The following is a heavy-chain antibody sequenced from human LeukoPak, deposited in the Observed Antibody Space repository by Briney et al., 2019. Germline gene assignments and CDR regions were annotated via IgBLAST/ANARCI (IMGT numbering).Heavy chain of an antibody. V-gene: IGHV1-3*04. CDR3: ARPLESISTKGRRSGCDVFDI. J-gene: IGHJ3*02. CDR2: INTDNGNT. Sequence: ASVKVSCKASRYTFSSYAMHWVRQAPGQRLEWMGWINTDNGNTKYSQKLQGRVTITRDTSARTAYMELSNLTSEDTAVYYCARPLESISTKGRRSGCDVFDIWGQGTMVTVSS. CDR1: RYTFSSYA. D-gene: IGHD3-3*02.